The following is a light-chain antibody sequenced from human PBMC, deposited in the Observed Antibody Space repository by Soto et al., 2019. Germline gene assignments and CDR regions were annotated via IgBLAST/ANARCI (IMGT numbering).Light chain of an antibody. J-gene: IGKJ4*01. CDR3: QQYGSSPPLT. V-gene: IGKV3-20*01. Sequence: EIVLTPSPGTLYLSPGERATLSCRASQSVSSSYLAWYQQKPGQAPRLLIYGASSRATGIPDRFSGSGSGTDFTLTISRLEPEDLAVYYCQQYGSSPPLTFGGGTKWEIK. CDR1: QSVSSSY. CDR2: GAS.